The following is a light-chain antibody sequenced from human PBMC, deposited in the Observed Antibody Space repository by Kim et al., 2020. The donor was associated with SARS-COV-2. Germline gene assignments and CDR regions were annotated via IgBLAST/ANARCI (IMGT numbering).Light chain of an antibody. CDR3: QQYNNQSPWT. Sequence: SVGDRVTITCRASQSVSYWLAWYQQTPGEAPKLLIYDASTLESGVPSRFSGSGSGTDFTLTISSLQPDDFATYYCQQYNNQSPWTFGQGTKVDIK. J-gene: IGKJ1*01. CDR1: QSVSYW. V-gene: IGKV1-5*01. CDR2: DAS.